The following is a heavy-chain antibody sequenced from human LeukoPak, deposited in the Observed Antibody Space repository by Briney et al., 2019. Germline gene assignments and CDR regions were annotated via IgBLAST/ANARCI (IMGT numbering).Heavy chain of an antibody. Sequence: PGGSLRLSCAASGFTFSSYWMSWVRQAPGKGLEWVANIKQDGSEKYYVDSAKGRFTISRDNAKNSLYLQMNSLRAEDTAVYYCARSYSGYEFDYWGQGTLVTVSS. CDR2: IKQDGSEK. CDR1: GFTFSSYW. V-gene: IGHV3-7*01. CDR3: ARSYSGYEFDY. D-gene: IGHD5-12*01. J-gene: IGHJ4*02.